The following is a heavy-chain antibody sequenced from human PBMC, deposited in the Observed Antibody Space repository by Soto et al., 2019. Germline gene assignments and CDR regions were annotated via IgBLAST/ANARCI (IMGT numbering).Heavy chain of an antibody. CDR1: GGSIRSSDYY. D-gene: IGHD2-21*02. CDR2: MYNTGST. Sequence: SETLSLTCTVSGGSIRSSDYYWTWIRHPPGKCLEWIGYMYNTGSTIYNPSLKSRVTISVDTSKNQFSLKLNSVTAADTAVYYCARDLWGYCGADCYPLDVWGQGTTVT. V-gene: IGHV4-61*08. CDR3: ARDLWGYCGADCYPLDV. J-gene: IGHJ6*02.